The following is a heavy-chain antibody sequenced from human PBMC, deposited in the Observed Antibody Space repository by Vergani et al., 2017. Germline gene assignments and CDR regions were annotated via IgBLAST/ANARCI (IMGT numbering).Heavy chain of an antibody. V-gene: IGHV4-38-2*01. CDR1: GFSIDNGYY. D-gene: IGHD3-9*01. Sequence: EQRQDSGPGLVEPSETGSLTCPVSGFSIDNGYYWDWSRQPPGKGLEWLGSIYRTGRTHFNPSLKSRVTISVDTSNNRFSLRLNSLTAADTAVYYCARRSGIVYDIFSGTQYFFDFWGQGTLVTVSS. CDR3: ARRSGIVYDIFSGTQYFFDF. CDR2: IYRTGRT. J-gene: IGHJ4*02.